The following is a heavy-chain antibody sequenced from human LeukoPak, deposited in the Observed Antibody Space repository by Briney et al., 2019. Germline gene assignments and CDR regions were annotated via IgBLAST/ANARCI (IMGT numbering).Heavy chain of an antibody. CDR2: IWFDGSKR. J-gene: IGHJ4*02. CDR3: ARCTGGSCVFDY. Sequence: GESLRLSCAASGFTFSTYGMHWVRQAPGKGLEWVALIWFDGSKRYYVDSLKGRFTVSRDNSKNTLYLQVDSLRAEDTAVYYCARCTGGSCVFDYWGQGTLVTVSS. CDR1: GFTFSTYG. D-gene: IGHD2-8*02. V-gene: IGHV3-33*01.